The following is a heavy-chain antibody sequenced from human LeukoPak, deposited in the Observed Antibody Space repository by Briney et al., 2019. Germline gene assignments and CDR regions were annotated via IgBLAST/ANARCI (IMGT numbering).Heavy chain of an antibody. D-gene: IGHD3-3*01. CDR1: GFTFSSYG. CDR2: ISYDGSNK. Sequence: PGGSLRLSCAASGFTFSSYGMHWVRQAPGKGLEWVAVISYDGSNKYYADSVKGRFTISRDNSKNTLYLQMNSLRAEDTAVYYCAKDRAHYDFWTANMDVWGKGNTVPVSS. J-gene: IGHJ6*03. CDR3: AKDRAHYDFWTANMDV. V-gene: IGHV3-30*18.